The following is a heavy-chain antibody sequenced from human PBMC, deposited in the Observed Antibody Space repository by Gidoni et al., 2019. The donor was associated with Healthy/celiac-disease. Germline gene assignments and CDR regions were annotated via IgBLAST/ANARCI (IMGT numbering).Heavy chain of an antibody. CDR1: GFTFSSYW. CDR2: IKQEGSEK. J-gene: IGHJ4*02. Sequence: EVQLVESGGGLVQPGGSLRLSCAASGFTFSSYWMSWVSKAPGKGLEWVANIKQEGSEKYYVNSVKGRFTISRDNAKNSLYLQMNSLRAEDTAVYYCASQYSSGSSVDYWGQGTMVTVS. V-gene: IGHV3-7*01. CDR3: ASQYSSGSSVDY. D-gene: IGHD6-19*01.